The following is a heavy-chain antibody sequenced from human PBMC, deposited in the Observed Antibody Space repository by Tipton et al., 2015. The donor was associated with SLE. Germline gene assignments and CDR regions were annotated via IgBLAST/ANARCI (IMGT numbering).Heavy chain of an antibody. CDR1: GGSISSYY. J-gene: IGHJ4*02. V-gene: IGHV4-59*08. CDR2: IYYSGSTNYSGST. CDR3: ARQGAVAGFDY. D-gene: IGHD6-19*01. Sequence: TLSLTCTVSGGSISSYYWSWIRQPPGKGLEWIGYIYYSGSTNYSGSTNYNPSLKSRVTISVDTSKNQFSLKLSSVTAADTAVYYCARQGAVAGFDYWGQGTLVTVSS.